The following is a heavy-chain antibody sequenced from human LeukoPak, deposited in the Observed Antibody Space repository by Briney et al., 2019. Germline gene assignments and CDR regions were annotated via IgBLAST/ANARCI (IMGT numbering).Heavy chain of an antibody. CDR3: ARDEPGGNEFDY. CDR1: GFTFSDYS. J-gene: IGHJ4*02. Sequence: GGSLRLSCAASGFTFSDYSMNWVRQAPGKGLEWVSSISTRSSYIHYTDSVKGRFTISRDNAKSSLYLQMNSLRAEDTAVYYCARDEPGGNEFDYWGQGTLVTVSA. D-gene: IGHD1-1*01. CDR2: ISTRSSYI. V-gene: IGHV3-21*01.